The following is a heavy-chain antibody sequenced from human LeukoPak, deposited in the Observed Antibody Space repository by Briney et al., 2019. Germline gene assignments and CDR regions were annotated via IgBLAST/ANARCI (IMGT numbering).Heavy chain of an antibody. CDR2: IYSGGST. CDR3: ARHSRSGSGGYENAFDI. CDR1: GGSISSSAYH. Sequence: PSETLSLTCSVSGGSISSSAYHWSWFRQHPGKGLEWIGYIYSGGSTYYTPSLKSRVTISVDTSKNQFSLKLSSVTAADTAIYFCARHSRSGSGGYENAFDIWGQGTMVTVSS. J-gene: IGHJ3*02. V-gene: IGHV4-39*01. D-gene: IGHD5-12*01.